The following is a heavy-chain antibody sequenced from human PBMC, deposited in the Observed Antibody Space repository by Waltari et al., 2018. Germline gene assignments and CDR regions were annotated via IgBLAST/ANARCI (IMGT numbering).Heavy chain of an antibody. Sequence: QVQLQESGPGLVKPSETLSLTCTVSGYSISSGYYWAWIRQPPGKGLEWIGSIYHSGSTYYNPSLKSRVTISVDTSKNQFSLKLSSVTAADTAVYYCARVERSDFWSGYLNWFDPWGQGTLVTVSS. J-gene: IGHJ5*02. D-gene: IGHD3-3*01. CDR1: GYSISSGYY. CDR2: IYHSGST. V-gene: IGHV4-38-2*02. CDR3: ARVERSDFWSGYLNWFDP.